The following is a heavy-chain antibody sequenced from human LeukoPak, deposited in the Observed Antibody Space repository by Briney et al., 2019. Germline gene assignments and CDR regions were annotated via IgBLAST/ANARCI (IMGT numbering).Heavy chain of an antibody. V-gene: IGHV4-59*01. J-gene: IGHJ4*02. CDR1: GGSISTFY. D-gene: IGHD2-15*01. Sequence: SETLSLTCTVSGGSISTFYWSWIRQAPGKGLEYIGYIYYSGGTNYNPSLESRVTLSVDTSQNQFSLILSSVTAADTAVYYCARGPTSYYFESRGQGTLVTVSS. CDR2: IYYSGGT. CDR3: ARGPTSYYFES.